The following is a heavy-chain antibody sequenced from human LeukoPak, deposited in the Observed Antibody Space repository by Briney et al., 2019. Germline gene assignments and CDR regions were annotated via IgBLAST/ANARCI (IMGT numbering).Heavy chain of an antibody. CDR3: ARDAPDAFDI. J-gene: IGHJ3*02. V-gene: IGHV1-46*01. Sequence: ASVKVSCEASGYTFTSYYMHWVRQAPGQGLEWMGIINPSGGSTSYAQKFRGRVTMTRDTSTSTVYMELSSLRSEDTAVYYCARDAPDAFDIWGQGTMVTVSS. CDR1: GYTFTSYY. CDR2: INPSGGST.